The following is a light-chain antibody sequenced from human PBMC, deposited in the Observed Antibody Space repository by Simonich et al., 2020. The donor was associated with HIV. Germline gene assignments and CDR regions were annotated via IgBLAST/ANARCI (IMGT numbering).Light chain of an antibody. CDR1: QSVLSSPNNKNF. CDR3: QQFYSAPLT. J-gene: IGKJ4*01. V-gene: IGKV4-1*01. CDR2: WAS. Sequence: DIVMTQSPDSLAVSLGERATINCKSSQSVLSSPNNKNFLTWYQHKPGQPPKRLFYWASTRESGVPDRISGSGSGTDFTLTISSLQAEDVAVYYCQQFYSAPLTFGGGTKVEIK.